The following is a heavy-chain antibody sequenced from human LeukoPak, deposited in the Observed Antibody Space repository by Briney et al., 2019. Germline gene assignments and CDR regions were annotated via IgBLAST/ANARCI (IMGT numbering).Heavy chain of an antibody. D-gene: IGHD1-26*01. CDR1: GFTVSSNF. V-gene: IGHV3-53*04. CDR3: ARDTGGLHYFDY. CDR2: IYSGGST. J-gene: IGHJ4*02. Sequence: GSLRLSCAASGFTVSSNFMNWVRQAPGKGLEWVSVIYSGGSTYYADSVKGRFTISRHNSKNTLYLQMNSLRPEDTAVYYCARDTGGLHYFDYWGQGTLVTVSS.